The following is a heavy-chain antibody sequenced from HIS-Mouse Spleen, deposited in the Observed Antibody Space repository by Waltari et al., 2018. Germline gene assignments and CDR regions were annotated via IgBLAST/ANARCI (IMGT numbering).Heavy chain of an antibody. CDR1: GFTFSSYG. J-gene: IGHJ4*02. V-gene: IGHV3-33*06. D-gene: IGHD2-8*01. CDR2: IWYDGSNK. CDR3: AKGGLMVYAIGDY. Sequence: QVQLVESGGGVVQPGRSLRLSCAASGFTFSSYGMHWVRQAPGKGRDEVAVIWYDGSNKYYADSVKGRFTISRDNSKNTLYLQMNSLRAEDTAVYYCAKGGLMVYAIGDYWGQGTLVTVSS.